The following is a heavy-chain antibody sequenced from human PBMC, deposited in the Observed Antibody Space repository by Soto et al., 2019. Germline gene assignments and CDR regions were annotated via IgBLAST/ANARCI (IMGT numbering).Heavy chain of an antibody. Sequence: ASVKVSCKTSGYTFTSYGISWVRQAPGQGLEWMGWISGYNAATNYAQKHQGRVTMTTDTSTSTAYMELRSLRSDDTAVYYCARHLHGIRKGWLHPWDAFDIWGQGTMVTVSS. CDR3: ARHLHGIRKGWLHPWDAFDI. J-gene: IGHJ3*02. CDR2: ISGYNAAT. CDR1: GYTFTSYG. V-gene: IGHV1-18*01. D-gene: IGHD5-12*01.